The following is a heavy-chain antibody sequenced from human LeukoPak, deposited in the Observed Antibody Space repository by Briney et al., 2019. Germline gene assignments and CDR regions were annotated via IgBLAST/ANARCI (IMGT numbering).Heavy chain of an antibody. CDR3: AGSLFSNWYFDL. V-gene: IGHV3-74*01. CDR2: INSDGSST. J-gene: IGHJ2*01. CDR1: GFTFSSYW. Sequence: GGSLRLSCATSGFTFSSYWMYWARQAPGKGLVWVSRINSDGSSTSYADSVKGRFTISRDNAKNTLYVQMNSLRAEDTAVYYCAGSLFSNWYFDLWGRGTLVTVSS. D-gene: IGHD3-10*02.